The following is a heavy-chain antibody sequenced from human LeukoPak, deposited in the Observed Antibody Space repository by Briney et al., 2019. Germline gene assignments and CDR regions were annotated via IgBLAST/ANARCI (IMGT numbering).Heavy chain of an antibody. V-gene: IGHV3-13*04. Sequence: GGSLRLSCAASGFTFSTYDMHWVRKATGKGLEWISAIDTAGGTYYPGSVRGGFTISRENAKNSFYLQMNSLRAGDTAVYYCARDPVTAGRLGFDWLGQRTLVTVSS. D-gene: IGHD2-21*02. CDR2: IDTAGGT. CDR3: ARDPVTAGRLGFDW. CDR1: GFTFSTYD. J-gene: IGHJ4*02.